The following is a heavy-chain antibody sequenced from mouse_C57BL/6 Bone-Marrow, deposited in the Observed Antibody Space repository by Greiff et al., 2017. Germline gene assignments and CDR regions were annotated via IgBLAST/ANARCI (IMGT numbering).Heavy chain of an antibody. CDR3: ARSLFPYDY. CDR2: IHPNSGST. Sequence: QVQLQQPGAELVKPGASVKLSCKASGYTFTSYWMHWVKQRPGQGLEWIGRIHPNSGSTNYNEKFKSKATLTVDKSSSTAYMQLGSLTSEDSAVYDCARSLFPYDYWGEGTTLTVSS. J-gene: IGHJ2*01. D-gene: IGHD2-3*01. CDR1: GYTFTSYW. V-gene: IGHV1-64*01.